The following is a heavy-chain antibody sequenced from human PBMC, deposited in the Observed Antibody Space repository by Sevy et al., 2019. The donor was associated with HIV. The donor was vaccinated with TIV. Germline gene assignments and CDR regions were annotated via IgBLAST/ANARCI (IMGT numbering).Heavy chain of an antibody. CDR3: AREGSYGDHDYQYYSGMYV. D-gene: IGHD4-17*01. CDR2: IRQDGSEK. V-gene: IGHV3-7*01. Sequence: GGSLRLSCAASGFSFRSYWMSWVRQAPGKGLEWVANIRQDGSEKYDVHFVKGRFTISRDNAENSLYLQTNSLRAEDSAVYYCAREGSYGDHDYQYYSGMYVWGKGPTVTVSS. J-gene: IGHJ6*04. CDR1: GFSFRSYW.